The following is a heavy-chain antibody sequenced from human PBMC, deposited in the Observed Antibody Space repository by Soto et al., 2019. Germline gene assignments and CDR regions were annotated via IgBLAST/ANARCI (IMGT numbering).Heavy chain of an antibody. Sequence: GASVKVSCKASGYSFTSYAMHWVRQAPGQRLEWIEWINAGNGNTKYSQKFQGRVTITRDTSASTANMELSNLRSEDTAVYYCARVPLDCSSTSCHIDYWGQGTLVNVSS. CDR1: GYSFTSYA. V-gene: IGHV1-3*01. CDR2: INAGNGNT. J-gene: IGHJ4*02. D-gene: IGHD2-2*01. CDR3: ARVPLDCSSTSCHIDY.